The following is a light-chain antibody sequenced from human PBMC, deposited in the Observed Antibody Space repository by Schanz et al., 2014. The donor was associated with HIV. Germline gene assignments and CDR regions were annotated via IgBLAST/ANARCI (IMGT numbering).Light chain of an antibody. Sequence: QSALTQPPSVSGSPGQSVTISCTGTSSDDGSYNLPSWYQQHPGTAPKLMIHEVSNRPSGVPDRFSGSKSGNTASLTISGLQAEDEADYYCCSYAGSSTFVFGTGTQLTVL. CDR1: SSDDGSYNL. V-gene: IGLV2-23*02. J-gene: IGLJ7*01. CDR3: CSYAGSSTFV. CDR2: EVS.